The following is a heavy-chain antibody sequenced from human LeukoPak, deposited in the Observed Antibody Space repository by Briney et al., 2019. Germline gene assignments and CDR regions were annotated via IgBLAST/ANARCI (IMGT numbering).Heavy chain of an antibody. V-gene: IGHV4-34*01. CDR1: GGSFSGYY. J-gene: IGHJ4*02. D-gene: IGHD2-2*02. CDR2: INHSGST. Sequence: SETLSLTCAVYGGSFSGYYWSWIRQPPGKGLEWIGEINHSGSTNYNPSLKSRVTISVDTSKNQFSLKLSSVAAADTAVYYCARGYCSSTSCYSRFRYWGQGTLVTVSS. CDR3: ARGYCSSTSCYSRFRY.